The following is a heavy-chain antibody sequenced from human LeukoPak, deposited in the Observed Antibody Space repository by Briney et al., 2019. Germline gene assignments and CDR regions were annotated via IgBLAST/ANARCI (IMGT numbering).Heavy chain of an antibody. D-gene: IGHD4-17*01. CDR1: GFTFSSYS. CDR3: AREGDYGDYPGGH. V-gene: IGHV3-21*01. J-gene: IGHJ4*02. Sequence: GGSLRLSCAASGFTFSSYSMNWVRQAPGEGLEWVSSISSSSSYIYYADSVKGRFTISRDNAKNSLYLQMNSLRAEDTAVYYCAREGDYGDYPGGHWGQGTLVTVSS. CDR2: ISSSSSYI.